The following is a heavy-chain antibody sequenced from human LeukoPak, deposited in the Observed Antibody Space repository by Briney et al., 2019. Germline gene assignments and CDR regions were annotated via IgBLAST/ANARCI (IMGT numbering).Heavy chain of an antibody. J-gene: IGHJ4*02. V-gene: IGHV1-18*01. CDR3: ARGFPPRRNYDSSGYYSYYFDY. CDR2: ISAYNGHT. CDR1: GYTFTSYG. Sequence: ASVKVSCKASGYTFTSYGISWVRQVPGQGLEWMGWISAYNGHTKYAQKVQGRVTMTTDTSTSTAHMELRSLRSDDTAVYYCARGFPPRRNYDSSGYYSYYFDYWGQGILVTVSS. D-gene: IGHD3-22*01.